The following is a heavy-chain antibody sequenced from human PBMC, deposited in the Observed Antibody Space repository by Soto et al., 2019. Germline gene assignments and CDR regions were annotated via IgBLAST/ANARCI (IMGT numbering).Heavy chain of an antibody. J-gene: IGHJ4*02. CDR3: ARMDTGYDYGYFDN. Sequence: GESLKISCQGSGYKFIDYWNVWMRQKPGKGLEWMGIIWPGDSETRYSPSFQGQVTISADKSINTAYLQWRSLKASDTAMYYCARMDTGYDYGYFDNWAQGTQVIVSS. V-gene: IGHV5-51*01. D-gene: IGHD5-18*01. CDR2: IWPGDSET. CDR1: GYKFIDYW.